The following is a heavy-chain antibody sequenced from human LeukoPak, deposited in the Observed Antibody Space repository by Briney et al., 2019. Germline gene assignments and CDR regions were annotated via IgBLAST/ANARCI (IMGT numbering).Heavy chain of an antibody. Sequence: GXSLRLSCAASGFTFSSYAMSWVRQAQGKGVEWVSAISGSGGSTYYASSVKGRFTISRDNSKNTLYLQMNSLRAEDTAVYYCAKEIGYTVVYYYYMDVWGKGTTVTVSS. V-gene: IGHV3-23*01. CDR1: GFTFSSYA. J-gene: IGHJ6*03. CDR2: ISGSGGST. D-gene: IGHD3-16*02. CDR3: AKEIGYTVVYYYYMDV.